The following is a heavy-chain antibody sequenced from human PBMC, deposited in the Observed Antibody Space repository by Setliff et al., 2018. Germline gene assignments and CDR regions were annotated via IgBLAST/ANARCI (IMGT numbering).Heavy chain of an antibody. J-gene: IGHJ4*02. D-gene: IGHD1-1*01. CDR1: GHSIDSDSY. Sequence: SETLSLTCAVSGHSIDSDSYWGWIRQSPGKGLEWIGSLYRTANTYYNPAVRSRVTISPDTSKNQFSLKLTSVTAADTAVYYCARDMGQPYYFESWGLGTLVTVSS. CDR2: LYRTANT. CDR3: ARDMGQPYYFES. V-gene: IGHV4-38-2*02.